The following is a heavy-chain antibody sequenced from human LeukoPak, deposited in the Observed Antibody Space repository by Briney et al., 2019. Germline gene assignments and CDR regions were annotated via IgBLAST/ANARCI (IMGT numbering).Heavy chain of an antibody. J-gene: IGHJ4*02. Sequence: SETLSLTCAVYGGSFSGYYWSWIRQPPGKGLEWIGEINHSGSTNYNPSLKSRVTISVDTSKNQFSLKLSSVTAADTAVYYCAGERGYYQPDRYPLKYWGQGTLVTVSS. CDR3: AGERGYYQPDRYPLKY. D-gene: IGHD3-3*01. CDR2: INHSGST. CDR1: GGSFSGYY. V-gene: IGHV4-34*01.